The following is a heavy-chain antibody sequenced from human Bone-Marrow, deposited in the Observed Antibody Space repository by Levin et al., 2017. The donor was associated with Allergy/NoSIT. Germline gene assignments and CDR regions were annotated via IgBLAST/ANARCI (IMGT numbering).Heavy chain of an antibody. CDR3: ARDWSSSSWYGHGGYLFDY. J-gene: IGHJ4*02. V-gene: IGHV3-30-3*01. CDR1: GFTFSSYA. Sequence: GGSLRLSCAASGFTFSSYAMHWVRQAPGKGLEWVAVISYDGSNKYYADSVKGRFTISRDNSKNTLYLQMNSLRAEDTAVYYCARDWSSSSWYGHGGYLFDYWGQGTLVTVSS. D-gene: IGHD6-13*01. CDR2: ISYDGSNK.